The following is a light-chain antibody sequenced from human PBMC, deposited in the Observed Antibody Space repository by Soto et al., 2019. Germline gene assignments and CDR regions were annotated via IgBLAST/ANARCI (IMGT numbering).Light chain of an antibody. V-gene: IGLV2-14*01. Sequence: QSVLTQPASVSGSPGHSITISCTGTSSDVGGYNHVSWYQQHPGKAPKLMIYEVSNRPSGVSNRFSGSRSGNTASLTISGLQAEDEADYYCSSYTSSSFYVFGTGTKVTVL. CDR3: SSYTSSSFYV. CDR1: SSDVGGYNH. CDR2: EVS. J-gene: IGLJ1*01.